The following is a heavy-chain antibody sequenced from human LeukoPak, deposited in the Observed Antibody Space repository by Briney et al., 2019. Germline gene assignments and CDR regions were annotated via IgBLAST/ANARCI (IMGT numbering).Heavy chain of an antibody. D-gene: IGHD6-13*01. V-gene: IGHV3-20*04. CDR3: ARGRKQLVRESVY. Sequence: GGSLRLSCSASGFTFDDYGMNWVRQAPGKGLEWVSGINWNGGSTGYADSVKGRFTISRDNAKSSLYLQMNSLSAEDTALYYCARGRKQLVRESVYWGQGILVTVSS. CDR1: GFTFDDYG. J-gene: IGHJ4*02. CDR2: INWNGGST.